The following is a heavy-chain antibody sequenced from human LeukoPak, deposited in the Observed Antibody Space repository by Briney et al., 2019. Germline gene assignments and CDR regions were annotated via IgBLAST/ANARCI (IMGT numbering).Heavy chain of an antibody. CDR3: AKTMGAIDHDY. CDR2: IKQDGSEK. J-gene: IGHJ4*02. V-gene: IGHV3-7*03. CDR1: GFTFSSYW. Sequence: GGSLRLSCAASGFTFSSYWMSWVRQAPGKGLEWVANIKQDGSEKYYVDSVEGRFTISRDNSKNTLYLQMSSLRAEDTAVYYCAKTMGAIDHDYWGQGTLVTVSS. D-gene: IGHD1-26*01.